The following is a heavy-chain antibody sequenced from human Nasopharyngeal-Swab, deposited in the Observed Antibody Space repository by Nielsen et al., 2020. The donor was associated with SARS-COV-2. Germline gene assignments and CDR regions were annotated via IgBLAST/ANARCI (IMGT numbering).Heavy chain of an antibody. V-gene: IGHV4-34*01. CDR2: LPPLFRA. Sequence: WIRQPPGKGLEWIAELPPLFRANYNPSLRSRVTISVDTSKNQFSLRLTSMTAADTAVYYCARGLSGIVPSPILGLGPYYSYYYMDVWGKGTTVTVSS. D-gene: IGHD2-2*01. CDR3: ARGLSGIVPSPILGLGPYYSYYYMDV. J-gene: IGHJ6*03.